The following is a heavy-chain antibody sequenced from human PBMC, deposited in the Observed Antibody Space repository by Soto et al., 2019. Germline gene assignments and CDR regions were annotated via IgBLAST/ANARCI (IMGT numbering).Heavy chain of an antibody. Sequence: QVQLQESGPGLVKPSQTLSLTCTVSGGSISSGGYYWTWIRQHPGKGLEWIGSNYYSGITNYNPSLKSRVTISLDTSKNQFSLKLSSVTAADTAVYYCARGSSIAGLYYGMDVWGQGTTVTVSS. J-gene: IGHJ6*02. V-gene: IGHV4-31*03. D-gene: IGHD6-6*01. CDR3: ARGSSIAGLYYGMDV. CDR2: NYYSGIT. CDR1: GGSISSGGYY.